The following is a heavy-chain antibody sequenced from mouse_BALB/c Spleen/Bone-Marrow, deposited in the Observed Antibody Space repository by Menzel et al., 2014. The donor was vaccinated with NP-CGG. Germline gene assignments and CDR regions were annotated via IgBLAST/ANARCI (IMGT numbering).Heavy chain of an antibody. V-gene: IGHV2-9*02. CDR2: IWAGGIT. J-gene: IGHJ4*01. Sequence: VQLQQSGPGLVAPSQSLSITCTVSGFSLTSYGVHWVRLPPGKGLEWLGVIWAGGITNYNSTLMSRLSINKDDSKSKVFLKMNSLQTDDTAMYYCARGGYYKYDEDAMDYWGQGTSVTVSS. CDR1: GFSLTSYG. CDR3: ARGGYYKYDEDAMDY. D-gene: IGHD2-14*01.